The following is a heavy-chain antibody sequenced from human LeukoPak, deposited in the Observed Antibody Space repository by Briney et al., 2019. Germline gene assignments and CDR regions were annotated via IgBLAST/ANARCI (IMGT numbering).Heavy chain of an antibody. D-gene: IGHD3-22*01. CDR2: IIPIFGTA. V-gene: IGHV1-69*05. J-gene: IGHJ4*02. CDR1: GGTFSSYA. CDR3: ARDTPHIYYDSRGYYFDY. Sequence: SVKVSCKASGGTFSSYAISWVRQAPGQGLEWMGRIIPIFGTANYAQKFQGRVTITTDESTSTAYMELSSLRSEDTAVYYCARDTPHIYYDSRGYYFDYWGQGTLVTVSS.